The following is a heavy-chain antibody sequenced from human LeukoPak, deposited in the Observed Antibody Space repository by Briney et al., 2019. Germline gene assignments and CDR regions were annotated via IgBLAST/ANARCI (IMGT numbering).Heavy chain of an antibody. CDR2: ISVSGNT. Sequence: PGGSLRLSCAASGFTLSSYAMSWVRQGPGKGLEWVSAISVSGNTYHADSVKGRFTISRDSSKNTLYLQMNSLRAGDAAVYYCAKDTVVVVAATPFDYWGQGTLVTVSS. CDR3: AKDTVVVVAATPFDY. CDR1: GFTLSSYA. D-gene: IGHD2-15*01. J-gene: IGHJ4*02. V-gene: IGHV3-23*01.